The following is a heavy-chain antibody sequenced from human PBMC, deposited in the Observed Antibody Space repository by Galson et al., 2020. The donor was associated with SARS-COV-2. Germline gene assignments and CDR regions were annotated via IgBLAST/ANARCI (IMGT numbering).Heavy chain of an antibody. J-gene: IGHJ1*01. Sequence: SLKISCAASGFTFDDYAMHWVWQAPGKGLEWVSGISWNSDSIGYADSVKGRFTISRDNAKNSLYLQMNSLRAEDTALYYCAKGISPVEGIAGYFQHWGQGTLVTVSS. V-gene: IGHV3-9*01. CDR3: AKGISPVEGIAGYFQH. CDR2: ISWNSDSI. CDR1: GFTFDDYA.